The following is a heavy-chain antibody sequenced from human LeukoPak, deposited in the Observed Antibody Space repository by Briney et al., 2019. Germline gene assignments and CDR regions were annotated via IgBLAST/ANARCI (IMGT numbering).Heavy chain of an antibody. CDR2: IKSKTDGGTT. J-gene: IGHJ4*02. V-gene: IGHV3-15*01. CDR3: TTPHYYDSSAAGY. CDR1: GFTFSNAW. D-gene: IGHD3-22*01. Sequence: GGSLRLSCAASGFTFSNAWMSWVRQAPGKGLEWVGRIKSKTDGGTTDYAAPVKGRFTISRDDSKNTLYLQMNSLKTEDTAVYYCTTPHYYDSSAAGYWGQGTLVTASS.